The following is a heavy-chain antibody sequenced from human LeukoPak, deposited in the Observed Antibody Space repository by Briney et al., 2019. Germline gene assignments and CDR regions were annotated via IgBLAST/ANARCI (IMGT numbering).Heavy chain of an antibody. CDR1: RYSFTSYS. Sequence: ASVKVSCKASRYSFTSYSMHWVRQAPGQRLEWMGWINAGNGNTKYSQKFQGRVTITRDTSASTAYMELSSLRSEDTAVYYCARIPTTVGAEGWFDYWGQGTLVTVSS. J-gene: IGHJ4*02. D-gene: IGHD1-26*01. CDR2: INAGNGNT. CDR3: ARIPTTVGAEGWFDY. V-gene: IGHV1-3*01.